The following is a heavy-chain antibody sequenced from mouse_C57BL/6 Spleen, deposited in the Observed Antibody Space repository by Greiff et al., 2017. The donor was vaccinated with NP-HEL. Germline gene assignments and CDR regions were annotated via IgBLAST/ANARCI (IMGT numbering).Heavy chain of an antibody. Sequence: EVQLVESGAELVRPGASVKLSCTASGFNIKDDYMHWVKQRPEQGLEWIGWIDPENGDTEYASKFQGKATITADTSSNTAYLQLSSLTSEDTAVYYCTPRQLRLQAWFAYWGQGTLVTVSA. CDR3: TPRQLRLQAWFAY. CDR1: GFNIKDDY. J-gene: IGHJ3*01. CDR2: IDPENGDT. D-gene: IGHD3-2*02. V-gene: IGHV14-4*01.